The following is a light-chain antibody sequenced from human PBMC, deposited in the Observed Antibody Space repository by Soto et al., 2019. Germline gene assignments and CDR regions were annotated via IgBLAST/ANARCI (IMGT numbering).Light chain of an antibody. CDR3: SSYTSSSTLV. CDR2: EVS. V-gene: IGLV2-14*01. CDR1: SSDVCGYNY. Sequence: QSALTQPASASGSPGQSITISCTGTSSDVCGYNYVSWYQQHPGKAPKHMIYEVSNRPSGVSNRFSGSKSGNTASLTISGLQAEDEADYYCSSYTSSSTLVFGTGTKVTVL. J-gene: IGLJ1*01.